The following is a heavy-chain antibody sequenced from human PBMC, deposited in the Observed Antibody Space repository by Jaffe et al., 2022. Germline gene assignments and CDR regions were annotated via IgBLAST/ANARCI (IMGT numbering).Heavy chain of an antibody. CDR1: GFTFTNYA. J-gene: IGHJ4*02. V-gene: IGHV3-23*05. Sequence: EVQVLEFGGGLVQPGGSLRLSCAASGFTFTNYAMHWVRQAPGKGLEWVSGIETSGSRTYYADSVKGRFTVSRDNSKNTLYLQMNSLRAEDTAIYYCAKHLGTTGRAFDYWGQGTLVTVSS. D-gene: IGHD1-1*01. CDR3: AKHLGTTGRAFDY. CDR2: IETSGSRT.